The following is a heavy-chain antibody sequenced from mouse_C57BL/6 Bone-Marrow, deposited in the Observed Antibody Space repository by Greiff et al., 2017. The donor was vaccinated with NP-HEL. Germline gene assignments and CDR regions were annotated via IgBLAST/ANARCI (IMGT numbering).Heavy chain of an antibody. CDR1: GYSITSGYD. CDR2: ISYSGST. CDR3: ARENWDDWYFDV. Sequence: EVHLVESGPGMVKPSQSLSLTCTVTGYSITSGYDWHWIRHFPGNNLEWMGYISYSGSTNYNPSLKSRISITHDTSKNHFFLKLNSVTTEDTATYYCARENWDDWYFDVWGTGTTVTVSS. V-gene: IGHV3-1*01. J-gene: IGHJ1*03. D-gene: IGHD4-1*01.